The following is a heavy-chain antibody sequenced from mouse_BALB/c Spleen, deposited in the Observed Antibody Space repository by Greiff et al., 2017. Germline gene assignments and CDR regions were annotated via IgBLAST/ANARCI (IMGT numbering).Heavy chain of an antibody. CDR1: GYTFTSYW. CDR2: INPSTGYT. D-gene: IGHD4-1*01. V-gene: IGHV1-7*01. J-gene: IGHJ2*01. CDR3: ARANWDY. Sequence: LVESGAELVKPGASVKLSCKASGYTFTSYWMHWVKQRPGQGLEWIGYINPSTGYTEYNQKFKDKATLTADKSSSTAYMQLSSLTSEDSAVYYCARANWDYWGQGTTLTVSS.